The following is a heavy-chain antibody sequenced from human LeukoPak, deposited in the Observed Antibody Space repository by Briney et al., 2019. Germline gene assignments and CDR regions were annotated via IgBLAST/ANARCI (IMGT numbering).Heavy chain of an antibody. CDR2: INYSGDT. J-gene: IGHJ3*02. CDR3: ARGPYSYDSSGAFDI. Sequence: SETLSLTCAVYGRSFSGYYWTWIRQPPGRGLEWIGEINYSGDTNYNPSLKSRVTISVDTSKNQFSLKLSSVTAADTAVYFCARGPYSYDSSGAFDIWGQGTMVTVSS. V-gene: IGHV4-34*01. CDR1: GRSFSGYY. D-gene: IGHD3-22*01.